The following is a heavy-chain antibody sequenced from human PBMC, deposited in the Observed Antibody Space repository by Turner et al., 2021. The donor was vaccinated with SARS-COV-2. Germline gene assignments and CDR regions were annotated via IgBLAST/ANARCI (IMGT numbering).Heavy chain of an antibody. D-gene: IGHD7-27*01. CDR2: FDPEDGET. CDR3: ASHGKVSPTNSGLYGMDV. J-gene: IGHJ6*02. V-gene: IGHV1-24*01. Sequence: QVQLVQSGAEVKKPGASVKVSCKVSGYTLPELSMHWVRQAPGKGLEWMGGFDPEDGETIYAQKFQGRVTMTEDTSTDTAYMELSSLRSEDTAVYYCASHGKVSPTNSGLYGMDVWGQGTTVTVSS. CDR1: GYTLPELS.